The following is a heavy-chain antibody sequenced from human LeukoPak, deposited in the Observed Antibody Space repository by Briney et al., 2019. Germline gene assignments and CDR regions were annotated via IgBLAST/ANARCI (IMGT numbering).Heavy chain of an antibody. J-gene: IGHJ5*02. Sequence: ASVKVSCKASGYSFTSHGISWVRQAPGQGLEWMGWISAYNGDTNYAQKFQGRVTMTTDTSTITAYMEMRSLRSDDTAVYFCARGRPESPFDPWGQGTLVTVSS. CDR1: GYSFTSHG. D-gene: IGHD1-1*01. CDR3: ARGRPESPFDP. V-gene: IGHV1-18*01. CDR2: ISAYNGDT.